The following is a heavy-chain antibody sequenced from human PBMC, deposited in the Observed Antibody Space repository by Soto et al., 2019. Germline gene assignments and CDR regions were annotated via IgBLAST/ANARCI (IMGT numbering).Heavy chain of an antibody. CDR1: GFTSSSYS. V-gene: IGHV3-21*01. CDR3: ARAGAHYDILTGYYSGLIEEKTLDY. J-gene: IGHJ4*02. Sequence: GSLRLSCAASGFTSSSYSMNWVRQAPGKGLEWVSSISSSSSYIYYADSVKGRFTISRDNAKNSLYLQMNSLRAEDTAVYYCARAGAHYDILTGYYSGLIEEKTLDYWGQGTLVTVSS. D-gene: IGHD3-9*01. CDR2: ISSSSSYI.